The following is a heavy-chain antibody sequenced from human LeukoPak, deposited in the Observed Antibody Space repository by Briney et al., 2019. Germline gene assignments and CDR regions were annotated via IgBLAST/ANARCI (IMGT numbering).Heavy chain of an antibody. V-gene: IGHV3-21*04. CDR2: ISSSSSYI. D-gene: IGHD3-9*01. CDR3: ARVGLPGPDDILTIGVYYGMDV. CDR1: GFTFSSYS. Sequence: PGGSLRLSCAASGFTFSSYSMNWVRQAPGKGLEWVSSISSSSSYIYYADSVKGRFTSSRDNAKNSLYLQMNSLRAEDTAVYYCARVGLPGPDDILTIGVYYGMDVWGQGTTVTVSS. J-gene: IGHJ6*02.